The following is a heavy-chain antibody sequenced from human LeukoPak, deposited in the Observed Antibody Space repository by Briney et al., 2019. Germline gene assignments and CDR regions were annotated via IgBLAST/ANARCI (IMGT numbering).Heavy chain of an antibody. CDR2: IRYDGSNK. Sequence: GGSLRLSCAASGFTFSSYGMHWVRQAPGKGLEWVAFIRYDGSNKYYADSVKGRFTISRDNSKNTLYLQMNSLRAEDTAVYYCAKDPFGPNYCDSSGIDYWGQGTLVTVSS. V-gene: IGHV3-30*02. CDR3: AKDPFGPNYCDSSGIDY. J-gene: IGHJ4*02. CDR1: GFTFSSYG. D-gene: IGHD3-22*01.